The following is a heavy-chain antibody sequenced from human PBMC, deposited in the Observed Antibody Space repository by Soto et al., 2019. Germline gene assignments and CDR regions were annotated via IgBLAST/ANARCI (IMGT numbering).Heavy chain of an antibody. D-gene: IGHD3-3*01. CDR1: GYTFTSYD. V-gene: IGHV1-8*01. CDR2: MNPNSGNT. Sequence: QVQLVQSGAEVKKPGASVKVSCKASGYTFTSYDINWVRQATGQGLEWMGWMNPNSGNTGYAQKFQGRVTMTRNTSISTAYMELSSLRSEDTAVYYCARGRSRVTIFGVVICWYFDLWGRGTLVTVSS. CDR3: ARGRSRVTIFGVVICWYFDL. J-gene: IGHJ2*01.